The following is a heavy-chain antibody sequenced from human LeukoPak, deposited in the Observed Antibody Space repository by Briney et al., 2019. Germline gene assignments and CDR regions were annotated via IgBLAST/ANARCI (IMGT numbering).Heavy chain of an antibody. CDR2: ISGSGGST. J-gene: IGHJ4*02. CDR1: GFTFSSYA. V-gene: IGHV3-23*01. D-gene: IGHD5-12*01. Sequence: GSLRLSCAASGFTFSSYAMSWVRKAPGKGLEWVSAISGSGGSTYYADSVKGRFTISRDNSKNTLYLQMNSLRAEDTAVYYCAKDLGRSMVAFYFDYWGQGTLVTVSS. CDR3: AKDLGRSMVAFYFDY.